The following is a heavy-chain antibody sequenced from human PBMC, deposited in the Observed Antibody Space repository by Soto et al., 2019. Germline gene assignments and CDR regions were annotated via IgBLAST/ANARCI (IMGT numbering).Heavy chain of an antibody. CDR2: ISGSGGST. J-gene: IGHJ4*02. V-gene: IGHV3-23*01. Sequence: EVQLLESGGGLVQPGGSLRLSCAASGFTFSNYAINWVSQAPGKGLGWVSVISGSGGSTYYADSVKRRFTISRDNSKNTLDLQMNSLRAEDTAVYYCAKGSPVGSYYGSSGFDYWGQGTLVTVSS. CDR1: GFTFSNYA. D-gene: IGHD3-22*01. CDR3: AKGSPVGSYYGSSGFDY.